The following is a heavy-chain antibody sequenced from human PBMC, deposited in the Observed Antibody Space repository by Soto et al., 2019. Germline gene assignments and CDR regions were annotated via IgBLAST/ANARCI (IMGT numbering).Heavy chain of an antibody. J-gene: IGHJ6*02. CDR2: IYYSGST. V-gene: IGHV4-39*01. CDR1: GGSISSSSYY. D-gene: IGHD3-9*01. Sequence: SETLSLTCTVSGGSISSSSYYWGWIRQPPGTGLEWIGSIYYSGSTYYNPSLKSRVTISVDTSKNQFSLKLSSVTAADTAVYYCATTYYDILTGYFGVDVWGQGTTVTVSS. CDR3: ATTYYDILTGYFGVDV.